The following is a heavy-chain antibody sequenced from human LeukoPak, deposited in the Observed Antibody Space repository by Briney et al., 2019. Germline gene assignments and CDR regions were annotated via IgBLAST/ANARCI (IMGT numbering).Heavy chain of an antibody. CDR3: TIDAGYASDF. V-gene: IGHV3-74*01. J-gene: IGHJ4*02. D-gene: IGHD2-15*01. CDR1: GFSFSTTW. Sequence: GGSLRLSCAASGFSFSTTWMHWVRQAPGKGLEWVALIYSDSSRATYADSVKGRFTISRDNAKNTVYLQMSSLRVEDTAVYFCTIDAGYASDFSGQGILVPVSS. CDR2: IYSDSSRA.